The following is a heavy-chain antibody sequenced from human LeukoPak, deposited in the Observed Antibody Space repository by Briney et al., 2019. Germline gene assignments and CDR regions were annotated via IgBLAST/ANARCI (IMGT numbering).Heavy chain of an antibody. CDR3: ARVLRSGYGMDV. CDR1: GFTFSGHG. V-gene: IGHV3-33*01. Sequence: GGSLRVSCAASGFTFSGHGMVWVRQAPGKGLEWVALIWYDGGNRYCADSVKGRFTVSRDNSKNTLYLQMNSLRVEDTAVYYCARVLRSGYGMDVWGQGTTVTVSS. CDR2: IWYDGGNR. J-gene: IGHJ6*02.